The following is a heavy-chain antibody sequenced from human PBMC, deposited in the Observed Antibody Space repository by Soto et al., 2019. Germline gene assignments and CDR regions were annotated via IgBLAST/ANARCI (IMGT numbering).Heavy chain of an antibody. J-gene: IGHJ5*02. CDR1: GYTFTSYG. D-gene: IGHD3-3*01. CDR2: ISAYNGNT. CDR3: ARDGGSRITIFGVVIIGLFDP. Sequence: ASEKVSCKASGYTFTSYGISWLRQAPGQGLEWMGWISAYNGNTNYAQKLQGRVTMTTDTSTSTAYMELRSLRSDDTAVHYCARDGGSRITIFGVVIIGLFDPWGQGTLVTVSS. V-gene: IGHV1-18*04.